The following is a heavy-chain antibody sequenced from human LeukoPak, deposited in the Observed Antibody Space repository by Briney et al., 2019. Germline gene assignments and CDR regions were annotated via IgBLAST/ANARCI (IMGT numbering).Heavy chain of an antibody. V-gene: IGHV1-8*01. D-gene: IGHD6-13*01. CDR3: ATDRSSWYTFDI. CDR1: GYTFTSYD. J-gene: IGHJ3*02. Sequence: ASVKVSCKASGYTFTSYDINWVRQATGQGLEWMGWMNPNSGNTGYAQKFQGRVTMTRNTSISTAYMELSSLRSEDTAVYYCATDRSSWYTFDIWGQGTMVTVSS. CDR2: MNPNSGNT.